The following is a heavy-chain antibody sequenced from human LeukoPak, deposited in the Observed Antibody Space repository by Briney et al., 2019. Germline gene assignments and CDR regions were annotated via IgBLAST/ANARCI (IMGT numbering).Heavy chain of an antibody. CDR2: MNPNSGNT. J-gene: IGHJ6*03. CDR3: ARGLRGTVRNSYYYMDV. V-gene: IGHV1-8*01. D-gene: IGHD3-16*01. CDR1: GYTFTSYD. Sequence: ASVKVSCKASGYTFTSYDINWVRQATGPGLEWMGWMNPNSGNTGYAQKFQGRVTMTRNTSMSTAYMELSSLRSEDTAVYYCARGLRGTVRNSYYYMDVWGNGATVTVSS.